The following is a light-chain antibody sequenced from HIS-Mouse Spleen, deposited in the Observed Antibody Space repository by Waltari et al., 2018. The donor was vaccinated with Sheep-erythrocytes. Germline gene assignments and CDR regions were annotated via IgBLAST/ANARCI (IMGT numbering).Light chain of an antibody. CDR3: QAWDSSTAWNVV. J-gene: IGLJ2*01. V-gene: IGLV3-1*01. Sequence: SYELTQPPSVSVSPGQTASITCSGDKLGDKYAFWYQQKPGQSPVLAYFQDSKRPSGIPERFSGSNYGNTATLTISGTQAMEEADYYCQAWDSSTAWNVVFGGGTKLTVL. CDR2: QDS. CDR1: KLGDKY.